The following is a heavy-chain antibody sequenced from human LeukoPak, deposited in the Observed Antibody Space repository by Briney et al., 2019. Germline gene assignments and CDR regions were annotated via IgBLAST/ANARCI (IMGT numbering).Heavy chain of an antibody. CDR3: ARGGRGWGSYTVAYAFDI. Sequence: GTLRLSCAASGFTFSSHGMNWVRQAPGKGLEWIGYIRYSGSTYYNPSLKSRLTMSVEASKTQFSLRLSSVTAADTAVYYCARGGRGWGSYTVAYAFDIWGQGTMVTVSS. V-gene: IGHV4-59*11. D-gene: IGHD3-16*01. CDR1: GFTFSSHG. CDR2: IRYSGST. J-gene: IGHJ3*02.